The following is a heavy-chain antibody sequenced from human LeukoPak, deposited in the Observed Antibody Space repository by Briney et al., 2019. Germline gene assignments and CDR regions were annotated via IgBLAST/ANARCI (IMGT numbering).Heavy chain of an antibody. D-gene: IGHD4-17*01. J-gene: IGHJ4*02. CDR3: ARHGYGDYKKIDY. V-gene: IGHV4-39*01. Sequence: SETLSPTCTVPGGSISSSSYHWGWIRQPPGKGLEWIGSVYYSGNTYYNPSLKSRVTISIDTSKNQFSLKLSSVTAADTAVYYCARHGYGDYKKIDYWGQGTLVTVSS. CDR1: GGSISSSSYH. CDR2: VYYSGNT.